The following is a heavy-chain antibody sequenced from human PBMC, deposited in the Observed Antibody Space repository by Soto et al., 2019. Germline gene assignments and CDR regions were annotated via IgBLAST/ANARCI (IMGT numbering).Heavy chain of an antibody. CDR3: ARALITMVRGVASNWFDP. CDR2: IIPIFGTA. D-gene: IGHD3-10*01. Sequence: QVQLVQSGAEVKKPGSSVKVSCKASGGTFSSYAISWVRQAPGQGREWMGGIIPIFGTANYAQKFQGRVTITADESTSTAYMELSSLRSEDTAVYYWARALITMVRGVASNWFDPWGQGTLVTVSS. V-gene: IGHV1-69*01. CDR1: GGTFSSYA. J-gene: IGHJ5*02.